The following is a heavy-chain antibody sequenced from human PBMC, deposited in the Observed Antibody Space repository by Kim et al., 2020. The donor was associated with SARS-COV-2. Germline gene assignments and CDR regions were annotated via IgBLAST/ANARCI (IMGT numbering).Heavy chain of an antibody. CDR3: AGSGWVAVAGGYYYYYGMVV. Sequence: GGSLRLSCAASGFTFSSYSMNWVRQAPGKGLEWLSYISSSSSYIYYADSVKGRFTISRDNAKNSLYLQMNSLRAEDTAVYYCAGSGWVAVAGGYYYYYGMVVCGQGTTVTVSS. V-gene: IGHV3-21*01. J-gene: IGHJ6*02. CDR1: GFTFSSYS. D-gene: IGHD6-19*01. CDR2: ISSSSSYI.